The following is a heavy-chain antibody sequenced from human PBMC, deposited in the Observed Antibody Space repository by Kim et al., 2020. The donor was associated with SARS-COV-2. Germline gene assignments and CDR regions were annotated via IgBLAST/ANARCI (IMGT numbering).Heavy chain of an antibody. CDR2: IYSGGDT. J-gene: IGHJ4*02. V-gene: IGHV3-53*04. CDR3: ARGAGYILDY. CDR1: GFTVSSNY. D-gene: IGHD5-12*01. Sequence: GGSLRLSCAASGFTVSSNYMNWVRQAPGKGLEWVSVIYSGGDTYYADSVKGRFTISRHNSKNTLYLQMNSLRTEDTAVYYCARGAGYILDYWGQGTLVTVSS.